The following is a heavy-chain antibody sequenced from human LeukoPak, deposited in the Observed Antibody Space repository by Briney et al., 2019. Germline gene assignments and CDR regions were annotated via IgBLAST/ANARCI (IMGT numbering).Heavy chain of an antibody. V-gene: IGHV4-4*02. J-gene: IGHJ5*02. CDR2: IYHDGST. D-gene: IGHD2-2*01. Sequence: PSETLSLTCAVSGGSISSNNWWIWVRQSPEKGLEWIGEIYHDGSTNYNPSLKSRVTISMDKSKNQLSLKLNFVTAADTAVYYCARERVSRYCSSTSCSNWFDPWGQGTLVTVSS. CDR3: ARERVSRYCSSTSCSNWFDP. CDR1: GGSISSNNW.